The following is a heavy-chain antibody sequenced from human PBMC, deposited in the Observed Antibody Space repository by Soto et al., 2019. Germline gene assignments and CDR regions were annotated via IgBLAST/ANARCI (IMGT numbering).Heavy chain of an antibody. V-gene: IGHV4-59*11. J-gene: IGHJ4*02. Sequence: LEPLSLPYSVSWGPSIGPDWRLIRQSPGKGLEWLGYVYYTGSTNYSPSLRSRVSISVDTSKNEFSLRLSSVTAADTAVYFCARSVAVPGAHIDYWGQGTQVPVSS. D-gene: IGHD3-3*01. CDR3: ARSVAVPGAHIDY. CDR1: WGPSIGPD. CDR2: VYYTGST.